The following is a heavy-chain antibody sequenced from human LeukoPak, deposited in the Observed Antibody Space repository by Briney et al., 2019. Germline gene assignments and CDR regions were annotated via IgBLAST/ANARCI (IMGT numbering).Heavy chain of an antibody. CDR1: GYTLTELS. D-gene: IGHD3-10*01. J-gene: IGHJ5*02. Sequence: ASVKVSCKVSGYTLTELSMHWVRQAPGKGLEWMGGFDPEDGETIYAQKFQGRVTMTEGTSTDTAYMELSSLRSEDTAVYYCATLTLIRGVIITRLSHWFDPWGQGTLVTVSS. V-gene: IGHV1-24*01. CDR2: FDPEDGET. CDR3: ATLTLIRGVIITRLSHWFDP.